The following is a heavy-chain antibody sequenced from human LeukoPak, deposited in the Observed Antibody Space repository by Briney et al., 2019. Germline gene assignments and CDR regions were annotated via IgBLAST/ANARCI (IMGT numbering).Heavy chain of an antibody. CDR2: ISAYDGNT. D-gene: IGHD3-10*01. J-gene: IGHJ5*02. V-gene: IGHV1-18*01. Sequence: ASVKVSCKASGYTFTSYGINWVRQAPGQGLEWMGWISAYDGNTNYAQRLQGRVTMTTDTSTGTAFVELRSLRSDDTAVYYCARRDGFGESDPNWFDPWGQGTLVTVSS. CDR1: GYTFTSYG. CDR3: ARRDGFGESDPNWFDP.